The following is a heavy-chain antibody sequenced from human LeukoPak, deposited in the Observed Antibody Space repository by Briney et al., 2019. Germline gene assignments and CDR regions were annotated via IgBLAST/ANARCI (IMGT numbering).Heavy chain of an antibody. V-gene: IGHV1-46*01. CDR1: GYTFTSYY. CDR3: ARDPGSGWYDAFDI. Sequence: GASVKVSCKASGYTFTSYYMHWVRQAPGQGLEWMGIINPFGDTTNYAQNFQGRVTMTRDTSTSTVYMGLSSLRSDDTAVYYCARDPGSGWYDAFDIWGQGTMVTVSS. D-gene: IGHD6-19*01. CDR2: INPFGDTT. J-gene: IGHJ3*02.